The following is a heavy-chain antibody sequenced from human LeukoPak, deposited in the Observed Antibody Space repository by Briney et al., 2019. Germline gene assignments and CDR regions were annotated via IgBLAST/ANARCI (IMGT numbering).Heavy chain of an antibody. CDR2: ISGSGSST. J-gene: IGHJ4*02. V-gene: IGHV3-23*01. CDR1: GFTFSSYA. D-gene: IGHD3-10*01. CDR3: AKGIIGCFDY. Sequence: PGGSLRLSCAASGFTFSSYAMSWVRQAPGKGLEWVSTISGSGSSTYYADSVKGRFTISRDNSKNTLYLQMNSLRAEDTAVYHCAKGIIGCFDYWGQGTLVTVSS.